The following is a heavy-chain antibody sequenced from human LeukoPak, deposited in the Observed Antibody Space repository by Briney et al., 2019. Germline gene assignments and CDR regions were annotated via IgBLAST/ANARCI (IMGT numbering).Heavy chain of an antibody. CDR3: AKNPPQPNCNYGWSWFDP. Sequence: GASLRLSCAASGFTFSSYAMSCVRQAPGKGLEWVSAISGSGGSTYYADSVKGRFTISRDNSKNTLYLQMNSLGAEDTAVYYCAKNPPQPNCNYGWSWFDPWGQGTLFTVSS. D-gene: IGHD1-7*01. CDR2: ISGSGGST. J-gene: IGHJ5*02. V-gene: IGHV3-23*01. CDR1: GFTFSSYA.